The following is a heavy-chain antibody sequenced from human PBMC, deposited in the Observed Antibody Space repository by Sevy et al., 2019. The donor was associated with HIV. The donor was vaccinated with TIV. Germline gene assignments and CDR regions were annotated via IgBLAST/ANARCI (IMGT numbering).Heavy chain of an antibody. CDR1: GFTFSKYS. J-gene: IGHJ4*02. D-gene: IGHD2-8*01. CDR3: AREGCTKPHDY. CDR2: LSFGCGEI. Sequence: GGSLRLSCAASGFTFSKYSMSWVRQPPGKGLEWVSTLSFGCGEINYADSVKGPFTISRDNSKSSVYLQMNNLRPEETAVYYCAREGCTKPHDYGGQGTLVTVSS. V-gene: IGHV3-23*01.